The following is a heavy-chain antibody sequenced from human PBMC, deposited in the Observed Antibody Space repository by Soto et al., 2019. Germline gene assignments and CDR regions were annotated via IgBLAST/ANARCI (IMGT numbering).Heavy chain of an antibody. D-gene: IGHD5-12*01. CDR1: GFTFSSYS. CDR3: ARDFTSTTIYSGYDGDY. Sequence: GGSLRLSCADSGFTFSSYSMNWVRQAPGKGLEWVSSISSSSSYIYYADSVKGRFTISRDNAKNSLYLQMNSLRAEDTAVYYCARDFTSTTIYSGYDGDYWGQGTLVTVSS. CDR2: ISSSSSYI. V-gene: IGHV3-21*01. J-gene: IGHJ4*02.